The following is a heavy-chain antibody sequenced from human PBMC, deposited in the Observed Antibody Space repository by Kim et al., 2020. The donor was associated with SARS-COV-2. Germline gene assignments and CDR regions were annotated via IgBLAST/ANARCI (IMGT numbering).Heavy chain of an antibody. J-gene: IGHJ5*02. D-gene: IGHD3-22*01. Sequence: SETLSLTCTVSGDSMTNYYWTWIRQPPGKGLGWIGYIFDSGSTNYNPSLRSRVTISVDTSKNQFSLHLNSVTSWDTAVYYCARGHYESSGYYGGRNWLDPWGQGTLVTVSS. CDR3: ARGHYESSGYYGGRNWLDP. CDR1: GDSMTNYY. CDR2: IFDSGST. V-gene: IGHV4-59*01.